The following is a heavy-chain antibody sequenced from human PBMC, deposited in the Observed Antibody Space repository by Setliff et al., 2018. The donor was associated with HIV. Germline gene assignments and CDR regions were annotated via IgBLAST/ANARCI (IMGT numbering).Heavy chain of an antibody. D-gene: IGHD6-19*01. J-gene: IGHJ4*02. CDR2: IKPSGGST. CDR1: GYTFTSYY. V-gene: IGHV1-46*01. Sequence: ASVKVSCKASGYTFTSYYMHWVRQAPGQGLEWMGIIKPSGGSTSYAQKFQGRVTVTRDTSTSTVYMELSSLRSEDTAVYYCARDPNRIAVAGTFDYWGQGTLVTVSS. CDR3: ARDPNRIAVAGTFDY.